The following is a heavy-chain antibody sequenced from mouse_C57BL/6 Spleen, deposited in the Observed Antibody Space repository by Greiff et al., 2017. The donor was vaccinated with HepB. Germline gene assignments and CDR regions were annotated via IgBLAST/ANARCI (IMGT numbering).Heavy chain of an antibody. CDR2: INPNNGGT. Sequence: EVKLLESGPELVKPGASVKIPCKASGYTFTDYNMDWVKQSHGKSLEWIGDINPNNGGTIYNQKFKGKATLTVDKSSSTAYMELRSLTSEDTAVYYCATTVVEGYFDVWGTGTTVTVSS. CDR1: GYTFTDYN. J-gene: IGHJ1*03. CDR3: ATTVVEGYFDV. V-gene: IGHV1-18*01. D-gene: IGHD1-1*01.